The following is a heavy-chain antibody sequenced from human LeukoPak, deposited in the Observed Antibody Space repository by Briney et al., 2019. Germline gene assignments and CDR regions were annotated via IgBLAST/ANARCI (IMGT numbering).Heavy chain of an antibody. V-gene: IGHV3-23*01. CDR1: GFTFSSYG. CDR3: ASVEVVPASTGGDY. CDR2: ISGSGGST. Sequence: QPGGSLRLSCAASGFTFSSYGMSWVRQAPGKGLGWVSAISGSGGSTYYADSVKGRFTISRDNSKNTLYLQMNSLRAEDTAVYYCASVEVVPASTGGDYWGQGTLVTVSS. D-gene: IGHD2-2*01. J-gene: IGHJ4*02.